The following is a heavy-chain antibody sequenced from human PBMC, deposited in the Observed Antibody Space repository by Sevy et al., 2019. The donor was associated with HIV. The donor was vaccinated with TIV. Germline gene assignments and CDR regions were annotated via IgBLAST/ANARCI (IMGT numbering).Heavy chain of an antibody. V-gene: IGHV3-23*01. CDR2: ISGSSGTT. D-gene: IGHD5-12*01. CDR3: AKNRGYDPHFDY. Sequence: GGSLRLSCAASGFTFSSYAMSWVRQASGKGLEWVSAISGSSGTTYYADSVKGRFTISRDKSKSTLFLQMNNLRAEDTAIYYCAKNRGYDPHFDYWGQGTLVTVSS. J-gene: IGHJ4*02. CDR1: GFTFSSYA.